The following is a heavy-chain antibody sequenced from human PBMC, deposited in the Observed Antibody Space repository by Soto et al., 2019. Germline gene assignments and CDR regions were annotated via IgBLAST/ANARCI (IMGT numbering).Heavy chain of an antibody. J-gene: IGHJ5*02. CDR3: ARDTGGRLDP. CDR1: GFTFSNYW. V-gene: IGHV3-74*01. D-gene: IGHD2-15*01. CDR2: INSEGSST. Sequence: EVQLVESGGGLVQAGGSLRLSCAASGFTFSNYWMHWVRQAPGKGLVWVSRINSEGSSTSYADSVKGRFTISRDNAKNTLYLQMNSLRAEDTAVYHCARDTGGRLDPWGQGTLVTVTS.